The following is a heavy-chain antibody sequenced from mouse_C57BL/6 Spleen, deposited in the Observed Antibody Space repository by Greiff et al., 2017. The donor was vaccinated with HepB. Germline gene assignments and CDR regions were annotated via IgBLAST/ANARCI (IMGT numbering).Heavy chain of an antibody. CDR3: ARGGVAPFDY. CDR2: IDPSDSYT. D-gene: IGHD1-1*01. CDR1: GYTFTSYW. J-gene: IGHJ2*01. V-gene: IGHV1-50*01. Sequence: QVQLKQSGAELVKPGASVKLSCKASGYTFTSYWMQWVKQRPGQGLEWIGEIDPSDSYTNYNQKFKGKATLTVDTSSSTAYMQLSSLTSEDSAVYYCARGGVAPFDYWGQGTTLTVSS.